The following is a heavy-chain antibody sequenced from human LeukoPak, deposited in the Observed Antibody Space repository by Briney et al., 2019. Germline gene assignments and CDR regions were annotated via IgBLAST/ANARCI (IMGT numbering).Heavy chain of an antibody. CDR1: GFTFSSYR. D-gene: IGHD5-24*01. Sequence: PGGSLRLSCAASGFTFSSYRMNWVRQAPGKGLEWVSSISSSSSYIYYADSVKGRFTISRDNAKNSLYLQMNSLRAEDTAVYYCARDLSERWLNPADYWGQGTLVTVSS. CDR2: ISSSSSYI. V-gene: IGHV3-21*01. J-gene: IGHJ4*02. CDR3: ARDLSERWLNPADY.